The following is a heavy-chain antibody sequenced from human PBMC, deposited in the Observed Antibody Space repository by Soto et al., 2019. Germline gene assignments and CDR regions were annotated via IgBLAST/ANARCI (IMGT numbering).Heavy chain of an antibody. Sequence: GESLKISCKVSGYSFSNYWVAWVRQMPGKGLEWMGTVFPGDSDTTYSPSFRGQVTFSADQSISTAFLQWRSLKASDTAVYYCATRRLYCRGGSRYGTIDIDFWGRGTTVDVYS. J-gene: IGHJ4*02. CDR1: GYSFSNYW. CDR3: ATRRLYCRGGSRYGTIDIDF. CDR2: VFPGDSDT. V-gene: IGHV5-51*01. D-gene: IGHD2-15*01.